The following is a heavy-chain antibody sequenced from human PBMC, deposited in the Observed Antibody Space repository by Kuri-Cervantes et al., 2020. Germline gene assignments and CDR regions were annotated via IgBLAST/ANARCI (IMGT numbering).Heavy chain of an antibody. V-gene: IGHV4-30-2*01. CDR2: IYHSGST. Sequence: LRLSCTVSGGSISSSSYYWGWIRQPPGRGLEWIGYIYHSGSTYYNPSLKSRVTISVDRSKNQFSLKLSSVTAADTAVYYCARDATNYDYVWGSYRTYGMDVWGQGTTVTVSS. D-gene: IGHD3-16*02. J-gene: IGHJ6*02. CDR1: GGSISSSSYY. CDR3: ARDATNYDYVWGSYRTYGMDV.